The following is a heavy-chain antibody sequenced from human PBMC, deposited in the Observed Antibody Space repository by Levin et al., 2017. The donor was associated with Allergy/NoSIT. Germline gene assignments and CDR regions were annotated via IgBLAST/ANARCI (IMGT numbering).Heavy chain of an antibody. CDR3: ARAHLINGSDY. Sequence: PSETLSLTCAVYGGSFSGYYWSWIRQPPGKGLEWIGEINHSGSTNYNPSLKSRVTISVDTSKNQFSLKLSSVTAADTAVYYCARAHLINGSDYWGQGTLVTVSS. CDR1: GGSFSGYY. D-gene: IGHD3-10*01. J-gene: IGHJ4*02. CDR2: INHSGST. V-gene: IGHV4-34*01.